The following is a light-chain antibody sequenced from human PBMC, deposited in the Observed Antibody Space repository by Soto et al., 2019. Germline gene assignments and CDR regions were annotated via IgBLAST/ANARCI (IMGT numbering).Light chain of an antibody. J-gene: IGLJ1*01. CDR3: NSYTSTSAPDV. CDR2: QVN. CDR1: STDVGGYNY. V-gene: IGLV2-14*01. Sequence: QSVLTQPASVSGSPGQSITISCTGTSTDVGGYNYVSWFQQHPGKAPKLIIYQVNNRPSGVSDRFSGSKSGNTASLTISGLQAEDDADYYCNSYTSTSAPDVFGTGTKVTVL.